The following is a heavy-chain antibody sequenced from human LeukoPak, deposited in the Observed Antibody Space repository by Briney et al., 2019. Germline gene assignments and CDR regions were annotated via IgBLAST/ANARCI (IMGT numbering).Heavy chain of an antibody. Sequence: GGSLRLSCAASGFTFSSYAMSWVRQAPGKGLEWVSAISGSGGSTYYADSVKGRFTISRDNSKNTLYLQMNSLRAEDTAVYYCARTALYYYDSSGYYYSYWGQGTLVTVSS. CDR3: ARTALYYYDSSGYYYSY. J-gene: IGHJ4*02. V-gene: IGHV3-23*01. CDR2: ISGSGGST. CDR1: GFTFSSYA. D-gene: IGHD3-22*01.